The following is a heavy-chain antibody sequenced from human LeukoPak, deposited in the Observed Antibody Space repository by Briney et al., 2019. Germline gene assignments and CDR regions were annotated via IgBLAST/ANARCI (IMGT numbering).Heavy chain of an antibody. D-gene: IGHD3-3*01. Sequence: PSQTLSLTCLISGDSVSSNTATWNWIRQSPSRGLEWLGRIYYRSKWYNDYKLSEKSRVTINPDTSKNQFSLKLSSVTAAGTAVYYCARVGEQRFLEWLLWYAFDIWGQGTMVTVSS. V-gene: IGHV6-1*01. CDR1: GDSVSSNTAT. J-gene: IGHJ3*02. CDR3: ARVGEQRFLEWLLWYAFDI. CDR2: IYYRSKWYN.